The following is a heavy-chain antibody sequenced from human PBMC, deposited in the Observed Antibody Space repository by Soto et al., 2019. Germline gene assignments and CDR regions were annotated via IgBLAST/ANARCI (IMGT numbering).Heavy chain of an antibody. V-gene: IGHV1-2*04. D-gene: IGHD3-22*01. Sequence: ASVKVSCKASGYTFTGYYMHWVRQAPGQGLEWMGWINPNSGGTNYAQKFQGWVTMTRDTSISTAYMELSRLRSDDTAVYYCARTRDHDYYDSSGYVFQHWGQGTLVTVSS. J-gene: IGHJ1*01. CDR3: ARTRDHDYYDSSGYVFQH. CDR2: INPNSGGT. CDR1: GYTFTGYY.